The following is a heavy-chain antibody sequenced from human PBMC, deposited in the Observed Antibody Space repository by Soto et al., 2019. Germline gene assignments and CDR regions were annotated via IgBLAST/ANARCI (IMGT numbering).Heavy chain of an antibody. D-gene: IGHD6-13*01. CDR3: AKQLMLAAGSWLTSDQHYYGMDV. J-gene: IGHJ6*02. Sequence: CGSLRLSCSASGFTSSSYGMSWDSQAPGKGLEWVSRILGSGFRTNDADSVQGPCTLSRGNSKNTRYLQMDCLRAEDTAVYYCAKQLMLAAGSWLTSDQHYYGMDVWGQGTTVTVSS. CDR1: GFTSSSYG. V-gene: IGHV3-23*01. CDR2: ILGSGFRT.